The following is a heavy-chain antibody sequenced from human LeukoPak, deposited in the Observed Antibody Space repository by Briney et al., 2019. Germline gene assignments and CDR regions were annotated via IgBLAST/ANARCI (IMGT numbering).Heavy chain of an antibody. V-gene: IGHV3-21*01. CDR1: GFTFSSYS. CDR3: ARDPSSGWYLKGWYDP. J-gene: IGHJ6*04. Sequence: GGSLRLSCAASGFTFSSYSMNWVRQAPGKGLEWVSSISSSSNYIYYADSVKGRFTISRDNAKNSLYLQMNSLRAEDTAVYYCARDPSSGWYLKGWYDPWGKGTTVTISS. D-gene: IGHD6-19*01. CDR2: ISSSSNYI.